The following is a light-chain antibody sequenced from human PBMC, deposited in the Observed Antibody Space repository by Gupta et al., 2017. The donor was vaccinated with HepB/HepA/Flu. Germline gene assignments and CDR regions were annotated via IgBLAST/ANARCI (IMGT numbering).Light chain of an antibody. CDR3: SSYTSSSTIPWV. J-gene: IGLJ3*02. Sequence: QSALTQPASVSGSPGQSITISCTGTSSDVGGYNYVSWYQQHPGKAPNLMIYDVSNRHLGGSNRFSGSKSGNTAALTISGLQAEDEADYYCSSYTSSSTIPWVFGGGTKLTVL. V-gene: IGLV2-14*01. CDR1: SSDVGGYNY. CDR2: DVS.